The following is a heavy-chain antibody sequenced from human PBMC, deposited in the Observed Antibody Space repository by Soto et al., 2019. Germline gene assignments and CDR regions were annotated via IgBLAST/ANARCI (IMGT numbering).Heavy chain of an antibody. CDR3: ARAVGYYYGMDV. D-gene: IGHD6-19*01. J-gene: IGHJ6*02. Sequence: GGSLRLSCAASGFTVSSNYMSWVRQAPGKGLEWVSVIYSGGSTYYADSVKGRFTISRDNSKNTLYLQMSSLRAEDTAVYYCARAVGYYYGMDVWGQGTTVTVSS. CDR1: GFTVSSNY. V-gene: IGHV3-53*05. CDR2: IYSGGST.